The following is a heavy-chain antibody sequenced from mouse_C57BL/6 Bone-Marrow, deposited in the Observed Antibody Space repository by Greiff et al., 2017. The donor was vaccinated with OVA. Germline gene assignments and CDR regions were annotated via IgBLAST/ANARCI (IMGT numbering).Heavy chain of an antibody. V-gene: IGHV1-81*01. CDR2: IYPRSGNT. CDR1: GYTFTSYG. CDR3: ARKGITTVVAPYWYFDV. Sequence: VKLQQSGAELVRPGASVKLSCKASGYTFTSYGISWVKQRTGQGLEWIGEIYPRSGNTYYNEKFKGKATLTADKSSSTAYMELRSLTSEDSAVYFCARKGITTVVAPYWYFDVWGTGTTVTVSS. D-gene: IGHD1-1*01. J-gene: IGHJ1*03.